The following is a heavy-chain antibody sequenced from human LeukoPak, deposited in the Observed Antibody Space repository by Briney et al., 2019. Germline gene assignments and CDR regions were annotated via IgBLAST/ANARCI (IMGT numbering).Heavy chain of an antibody. Sequence: IPSETLSLTCAVYGGSFSGYYWGWIRQPPGKGLEWIGEINHSGSTNYNPSLKSRVTISVDTSKNQFSLKLSSVTAADTAVYYCARALSSSWYGDYWGQGTLVTVSS. CDR1: GGSFSGYY. V-gene: IGHV4-34*01. CDR2: INHSGST. J-gene: IGHJ4*02. CDR3: ARALSSSWYGDY. D-gene: IGHD6-13*01.